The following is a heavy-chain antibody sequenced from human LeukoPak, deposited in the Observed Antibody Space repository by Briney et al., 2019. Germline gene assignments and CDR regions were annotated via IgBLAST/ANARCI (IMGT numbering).Heavy chain of an antibody. CDR3: AREVYAAGHPHFDY. J-gene: IGHJ4*02. CDR2: ISAYNGNT. V-gene: IGHV1-18*01. CDR1: GGTFSSYA. D-gene: IGHD2-8*01. Sequence: ASVKVSCKASGGTFSSYAISWVRQAPGQGLEWMGWISAYNGNTNYAQKLQGRVTMTTDTSTSTAYMELRSLRSDDTAVYYCAREVYAAGHPHFDYWGQGTLVTVSS.